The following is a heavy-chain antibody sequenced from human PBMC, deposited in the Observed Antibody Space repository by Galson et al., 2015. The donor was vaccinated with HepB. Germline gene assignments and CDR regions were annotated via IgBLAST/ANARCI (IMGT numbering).Heavy chain of an antibody. CDR3: ARDRAPSIAARLLSYYYMDV. CDR1: GGTFSSYA. Sequence: SVKVSCKASGGTFSSYAISWVRQAPGQGLEWMGGIIPIFGTANYSQKFQGRVTITADESTSTAYMELSSLRSEDTAVYYCARDRAPSIAARLLSYYYMDVWAKGPRSPSP. CDR2: IIPIFGTA. D-gene: IGHD6-6*01. V-gene: IGHV1-69*13. J-gene: IGHJ6*03.